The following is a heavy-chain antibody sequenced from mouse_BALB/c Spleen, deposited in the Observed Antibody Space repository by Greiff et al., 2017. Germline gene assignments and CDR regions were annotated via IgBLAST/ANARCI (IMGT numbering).Heavy chain of an antibody. V-gene: IGHV1-7*01. CDR2: INPSTGYT. J-gene: IGHJ4*01. D-gene: IGHD2-14*01. Sequence: QVQLQQSGAELAKPGASVKMSCKASGYTFTSYWMHWVKQRPGQGLEWIGYINPSTGYTEYNQKFKDKATLTADKSSSTAYMQLSSLTSEDSAVYYCARRGGRYDGMDYWGQGTSVTVSS. CDR3: ARRGGRYDGMDY. CDR1: GYTFTSYW.